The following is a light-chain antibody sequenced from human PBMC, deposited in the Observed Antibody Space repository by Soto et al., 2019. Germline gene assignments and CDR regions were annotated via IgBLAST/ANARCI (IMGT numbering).Light chain of an antibody. CDR1: QSVSSN. CDR3: QQSYTTPRT. Sequence: EIVMTQSPATLSVSPGERATLSCRASQSVSSNLAWYQQKPGQAPRLLIYGASTRATGIPARFSGSGSGTEFTLTISSLQPEDSATYYCQQSYTTPRTFGQGTKVDIK. J-gene: IGKJ1*01. CDR2: GAS. V-gene: IGKV3-15*01.